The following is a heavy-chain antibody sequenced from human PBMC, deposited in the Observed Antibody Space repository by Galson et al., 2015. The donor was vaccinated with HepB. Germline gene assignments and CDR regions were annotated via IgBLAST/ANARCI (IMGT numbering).Heavy chain of an antibody. CDR3: TRRENDFGSGFRDYSYGMDV. J-gene: IGHJ6*02. Sequence: SLRLSCAASGFTFSGSAMHWVRQASGKGLEWVGRIRSKANSYATAYAASVKGRFTISRDDSKNTAYLQMNSLKTEDTAVYYCTRRENDFGSGFRDYSYGMDVWGQGTTVTVSS. CDR1: GFTFSGSA. CDR2: IRSKANSYAT. D-gene: IGHD3-3*01. V-gene: IGHV3-73*01.